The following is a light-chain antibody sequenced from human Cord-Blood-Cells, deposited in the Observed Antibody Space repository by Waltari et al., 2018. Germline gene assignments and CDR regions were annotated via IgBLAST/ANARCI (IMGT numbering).Light chain of an antibody. Sequence: QSVLTQPPSASGTPGQRVTISCSGSSSNIGSNTVNWYQQLPGTAPKLLIYSNNQRPSGVPVRFSGSKSGTSASLAISGLQSEDEADYYCAAWDDSLRWVFGGGTKLTVL. V-gene: IGLV1-44*01. CDR3: AAWDDSLRWV. CDR2: SNN. CDR1: SSNIGSNT. J-gene: IGLJ3*02.